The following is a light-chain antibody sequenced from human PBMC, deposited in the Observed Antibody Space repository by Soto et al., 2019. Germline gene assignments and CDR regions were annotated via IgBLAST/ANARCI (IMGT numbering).Light chain of an antibody. CDR1: QSVSIY. J-gene: IGKJ2*01. V-gene: IGKV3-15*01. Sequence: EIVLTQSPATLSVSLGERATLSCRASQSVSIYLAWYQQKPGQAPRLLIYGASTRATGIPGRFSGSGSGTEFTLTISSLQSEDFAVYYCQQYDTWPPYTFGQGTELEIK. CDR3: QQYDTWPPYT. CDR2: GAS.